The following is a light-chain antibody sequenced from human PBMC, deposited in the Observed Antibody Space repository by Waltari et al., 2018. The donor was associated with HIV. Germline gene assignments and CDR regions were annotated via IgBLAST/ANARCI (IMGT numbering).Light chain of an antibody. CDR3: QSYDSSLSGSNWV. CDR2: GNS. J-gene: IGLJ3*02. CDR1: SSNIGAGYD. Sequence: QSVLTQPPSVSGAPGQRVTISCTGSSSNIGAGYDVHWYQQLPGTAPKLLIDGNSNRAAEVPDRFSGYKSVTSASLAITGLQAEDEADYYCQSYDSSLSGSNWVFGGGTKLTVL. V-gene: IGLV1-40*01.